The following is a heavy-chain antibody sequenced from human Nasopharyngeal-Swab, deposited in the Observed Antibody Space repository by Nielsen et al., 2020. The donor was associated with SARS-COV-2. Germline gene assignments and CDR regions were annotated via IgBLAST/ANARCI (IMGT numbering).Heavy chain of an antibody. D-gene: IGHD4-23*01. V-gene: IGHV3-21*01. CDR3: ARALRWGAFDI. CDR2: ITSSGSHI. Sequence: GGSLRLSCAASGFTFSNYAMNWVRQAPGKGLEWVSSITSSGSHIYYADSVRGRFTISRDNAKNSLYLQMNSLRAEDTAVYYCARALRWGAFDIWGQGTMVTVSS. CDR1: GFTFSNYA. J-gene: IGHJ3*02.